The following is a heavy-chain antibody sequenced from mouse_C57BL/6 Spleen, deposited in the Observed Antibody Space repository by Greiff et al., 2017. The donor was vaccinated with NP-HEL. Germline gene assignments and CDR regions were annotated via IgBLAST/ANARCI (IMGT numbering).Heavy chain of an antibody. J-gene: IGHJ3*01. D-gene: IGHD2-3*01. CDR1: GFTFSDYG. CDR3: ARGALYDGYYLWFAY. CDR2: ISSGSSTI. Sequence: EVQLVESGGGLVKPGGSLKLSCAASGFTFSDYGMHWVRQAPEKGLEWVAYISSGSSTIYYADTVKGRFTISRDNAKNTLFRQKTSLRSEDPAMYYRARGALYDGYYLWFAYWGQGTLVTVSA. V-gene: IGHV5-17*01.